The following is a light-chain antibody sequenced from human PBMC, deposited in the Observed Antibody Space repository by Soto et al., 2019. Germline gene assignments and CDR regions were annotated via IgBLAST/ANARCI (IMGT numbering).Light chain of an antibody. V-gene: IGKV1-5*03. J-gene: IGKJ1*01. CDR2: EAS. CDR3: QQHNTLWT. CDR1: QSINVW. Sequence: DIQMTQSPSTLSASVGDRVTITCRASQSINVWLAWYQQKPGKAPKLLIREASSLESGVPTRFSGSGSGTEFTLTISSLQPDDFATYCCQQHNTLWTFGQGTKVEVK.